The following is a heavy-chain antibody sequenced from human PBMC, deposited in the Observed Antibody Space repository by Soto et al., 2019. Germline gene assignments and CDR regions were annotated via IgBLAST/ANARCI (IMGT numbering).Heavy chain of an antibody. CDR1: GYTFTSYG. Sequence: ASVKVSCKASGYTFTSYGISWVRQAPGQGLEWMGWISPYIGKTNYAQKFQGRVTITTDKSTSTAYMELSSLRSEDTAVYYCATHSGYDGSFDYWGQGTLVTVSS. J-gene: IGHJ4*02. V-gene: IGHV1-18*01. D-gene: IGHD5-12*01. CDR3: ATHSGYDGSFDY. CDR2: ISPYIGKT.